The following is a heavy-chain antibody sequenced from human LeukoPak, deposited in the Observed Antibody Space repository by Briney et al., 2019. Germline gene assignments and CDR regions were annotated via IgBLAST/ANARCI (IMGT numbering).Heavy chain of an antibody. V-gene: IGHV4-34*01. CDR2: INHSGST. J-gene: IGHJ6*03. D-gene: IGHD3-10*01. CDR3: ARVHPYGSGSKWYYYYMDV. CDR1: GGSFSGYY. Sequence: SETLSLTCAVYGGSFSGYYWSWIRQPPGKGLEWIGEINHSGSTNYNPSLKSRVTISVDTSKNQFSLKLSSVTAADTAVYYCARVHPYGSGSKWYYYYMDVWGKGTTVTVSS.